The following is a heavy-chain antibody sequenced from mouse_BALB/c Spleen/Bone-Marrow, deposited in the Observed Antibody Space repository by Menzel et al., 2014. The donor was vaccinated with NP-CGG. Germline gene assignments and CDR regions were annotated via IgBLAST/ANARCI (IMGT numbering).Heavy chain of an antibody. CDR1: GFTFSSFG. D-gene: IGHD2-1*01. CDR3: ARGGNFAWFAY. J-gene: IGHJ3*01. Sequence: EVKLVESGGGLVQPGGSRKLSCAASGFTFSSFGMRWVRQAPEKGLEWVAYISSGSSTIYYADTVKGRFTISRDNPENTLFLQMTSLRSEDTAMYYCARGGNFAWFAYWGQGTLVTVSA. CDR2: ISSGSSTI. V-gene: IGHV5-17*02.